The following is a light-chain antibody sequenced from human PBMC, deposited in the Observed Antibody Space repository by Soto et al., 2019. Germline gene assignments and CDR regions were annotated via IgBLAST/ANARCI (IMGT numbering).Light chain of an antibody. CDR2: DVS. V-gene: IGLV2-14*01. CDR1: SSDVGGYSY. J-gene: IGLJ1*01. CDR3: SSYTTSSTYV. Sequence: QSLLTQPSSLSGSPGQSITISCPGTSSDVGGYSYVSWYQQHPGKAPKLVIYDVSNRPTGVSNRFSGSKSGNTASLTISGLQAEDEADYYCSSYTTSSTYVFGTGTKVTVL.